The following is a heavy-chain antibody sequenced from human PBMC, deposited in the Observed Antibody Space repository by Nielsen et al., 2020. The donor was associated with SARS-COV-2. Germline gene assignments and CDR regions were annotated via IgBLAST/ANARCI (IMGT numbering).Heavy chain of an antibody. CDR3: ARDNFGSGGTASYGMDV. Sequence: ASVKVSCKASGYRSTRYALNWVRQAPGEGPEWMGWINTSTGKPTYAQAFTGRFVFSLDTSVSTAYLQISSLKAEDSAVYYCARDNFGSGGTASYGMDVWGQGTTVTVSS. V-gene: IGHV7-4-1*02. CDR1: GYRSTRYA. D-gene: IGHD3-10*01. J-gene: IGHJ6*02. CDR2: INTSTGKP.